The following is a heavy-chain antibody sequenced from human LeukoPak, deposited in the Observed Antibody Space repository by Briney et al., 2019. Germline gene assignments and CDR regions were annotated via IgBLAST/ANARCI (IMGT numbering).Heavy chain of an antibody. Sequence: HTGGSLRLSCAASGFTFSNYWMTWVRQGPGEGLEWLANINLDGSETHFVDSVKGRFTISRDNAKNSLSLQMSGLRVEDTAVYYRARGYSDWLRWGQGTQVTVSS. CDR3: ARGYSDWLR. D-gene: IGHD4-11*01. J-gene: IGHJ4*02. CDR1: GFTFSNYW. V-gene: IGHV3-7*01. CDR2: INLDGSET.